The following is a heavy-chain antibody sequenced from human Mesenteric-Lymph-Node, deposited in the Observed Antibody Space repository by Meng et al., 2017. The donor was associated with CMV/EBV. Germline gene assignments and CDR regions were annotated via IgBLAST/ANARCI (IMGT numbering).Heavy chain of an antibody. D-gene: IGHD3-16*01. CDR1: GGSISPNC. J-gene: IGHJ5*02. CDR2: IYYSGST. V-gene: IGHV4-59*01. CDR3: VRDFDGGRARFDP. Sequence: SETLSLTCTVSGGSISPNCWSWIRQPPGKGLEWIGYIYYSGSTNYNPSLKRRVTISVDSSKNQFSLHLRSVTAADTAVYYCVRDFDGGRARFDPWGQGILVTVSS.